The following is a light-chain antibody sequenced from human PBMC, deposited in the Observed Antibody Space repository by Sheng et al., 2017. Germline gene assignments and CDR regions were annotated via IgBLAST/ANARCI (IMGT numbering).Light chain of an antibody. Sequence: DIQMTQSPSSLSASVGDRVTITCRASQSVGSWLAWYQQKPGKAPKLLIYQASILESGVPSRFSGSGSGTEFALTISSLQPDDFATYYCQQYNNYSPWTFGQGTKVDIK. CDR1: QSVGSW. J-gene: IGKJ1*01. CDR2: QAS. V-gene: IGKV1-5*03. CDR3: QQYNNYSPWT.